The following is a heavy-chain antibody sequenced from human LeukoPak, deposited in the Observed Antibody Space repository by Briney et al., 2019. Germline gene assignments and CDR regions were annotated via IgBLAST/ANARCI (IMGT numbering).Heavy chain of an antibody. V-gene: IGHV4-34*01. CDR2: INHSGST. Sequence: SETLSLTRAVYGGSFSGYYWSWIRQPPGKGLEWIGEINHSGSTNYNPSLKSRVTISVDTSKNQFSLKLSSVTAADTAVYYCARAPTTVTRWNDYWGQGTLVTVSS. D-gene: IGHD4-17*01. CDR1: GGSFSGYY. CDR3: ARAPTTVTRWNDY. J-gene: IGHJ4*02.